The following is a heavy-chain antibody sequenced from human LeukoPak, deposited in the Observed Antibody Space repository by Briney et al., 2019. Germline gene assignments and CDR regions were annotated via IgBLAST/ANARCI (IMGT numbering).Heavy chain of an antibody. CDR3: ARKTVVGSYFDY. D-gene: IGHD4-23*01. Sequence: GGSLRLSCAASVYTFCAYCVSWVRRAPGKGLEWVANIKQYGSDKYYVDSVKGRFTISRDNAKNSLYLQMNSLRAEDTAVYYCARKTVVGSYFDYWGQGTPVTVSS. CDR1: VYTFCAYC. V-gene: IGHV3-7*03. J-gene: IGHJ4*02. CDR2: IKQYGSDK.